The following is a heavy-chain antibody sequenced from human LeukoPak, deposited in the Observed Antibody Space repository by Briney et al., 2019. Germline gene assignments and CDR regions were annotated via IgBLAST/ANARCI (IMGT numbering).Heavy chain of an antibody. CDR2: INPNSGGT. Sequence: ASVKVSCKASGYTFTGYYMHWVRQAPGQGLEWMGWINPNSGGTNYAQKFQGRVTMTRDTSISKAYMELSRLRSDDTAVYYCARDAVAAALNWFDPWGQGTLVTVSS. CDR3: ARDAVAAALNWFDP. CDR1: GYTFTGYY. V-gene: IGHV1-2*02. D-gene: IGHD6-13*01. J-gene: IGHJ5*02.